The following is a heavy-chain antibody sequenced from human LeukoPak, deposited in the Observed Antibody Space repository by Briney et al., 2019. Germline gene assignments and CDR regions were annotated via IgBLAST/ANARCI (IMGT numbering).Heavy chain of an antibody. D-gene: IGHD2-15*01. Sequence: SKTLSLTCTVSGGSITGYYWSWIRQPPGKGLEWIGYIYYSGSTNYNPSLKSRVTISVDTSKNQFSLKLSSVTAADTAVYYCARHTLVAASSFDYWGQGTLVTVSS. CDR2: IYYSGST. V-gene: IGHV4-59*08. J-gene: IGHJ4*02. CDR3: ARHTLVAASSFDY. CDR1: GGSITGYY.